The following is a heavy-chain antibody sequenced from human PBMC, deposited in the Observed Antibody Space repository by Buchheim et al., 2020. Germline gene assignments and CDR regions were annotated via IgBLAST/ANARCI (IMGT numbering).Heavy chain of an antibody. CDR3: ARDGRYFDWLRSSTYYYYGMDV. CDR2: INPSGGST. V-gene: IGHV1-46*03. J-gene: IGHJ6*02. D-gene: IGHD3-9*01. CDR1: GYTFTSYY. Sequence: QVQLVQSGAEVKKPGASVKVSCKASGYTFTSYYMHWVRQAPGQGLEWMGIINPSGGSTSYAQKFQGRVTMTRDTSTSTVYMELSSLRSEDTAVYYCARDGRYFDWLRSSTYYYYGMDVWGQGTT.